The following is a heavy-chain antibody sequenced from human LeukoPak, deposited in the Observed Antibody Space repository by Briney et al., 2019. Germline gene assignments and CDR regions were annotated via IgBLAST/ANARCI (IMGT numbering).Heavy chain of an antibody. CDR1: GGSISSYY. D-gene: IGHD3-9*01. Sequence: SETLSLTCTVSGGSISSYYWSWIRQPPGKGLEWIGYIYYSGSTNYNPSLKSRVTISVDTSKNQFSLKLSSVTAADTAVYYCARGREGDGYFDWSPVIDYWGQGTLVTVSS. CDR2: IYYSGST. CDR3: ARGREGDGYFDWSPVIDY. V-gene: IGHV4-59*01. J-gene: IGHJ4*02.